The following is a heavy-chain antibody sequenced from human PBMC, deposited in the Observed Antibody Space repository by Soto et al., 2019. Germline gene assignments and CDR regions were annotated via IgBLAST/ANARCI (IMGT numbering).Heavy chain of an antibody. V-gene: IGHV4-30-4*01. CDR3: ARDRARRSNWFDP. CDR2: IYYSGST. CDR1: GGSISSGDYY. J-gene: IGHJ5*02. D-gene: IGHD6-6*01. Sequence: PSETLSLTCTVSGGSISSGDYYWSWIRQPPGKGLEWIGYIYYSGSTYYNPSLKSRVTISVDTSKNQFSLKLSSVTAADTAVYYCARDRARRSNWFDPWGQGTLVTVSS.